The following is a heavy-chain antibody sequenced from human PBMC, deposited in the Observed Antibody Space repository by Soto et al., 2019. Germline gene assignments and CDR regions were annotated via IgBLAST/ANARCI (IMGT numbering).Heavy chain of an antibody. CDR2: IYHTGST. CDR3: AGSPARSIFDY. V-gene: IGHV4-31*03. Sequence: QVQLQESGPGLVKPSQTLSLTCSVSGGSVSGGGYYWSWIRQLPGKGLEWIGYIYHTGSTFYNPSLKSRVTILLDTSKSQFSLKLTSVTAADTAMYYCAGSPARSIFDYWGQGTLVTVSS. J-gene: IGHJ4*02. CDR1: GGSVSGGGYY. D-gene: IGHD1-26*01.